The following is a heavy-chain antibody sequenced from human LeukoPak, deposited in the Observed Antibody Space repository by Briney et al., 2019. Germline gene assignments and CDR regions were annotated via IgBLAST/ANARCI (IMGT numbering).Heavy chain of an antibody. CDR1: GGSISSVSYY. V-gene: IGHV4-39*01. J-gene: IGHJ4*02. D-gene: IGHD3-22*01. Sequence: PSETLSLTCTVSGGSISSVSYYWGWIRQPPGKGPEWIGNIYYSGSTYYNPSLKSRVTISVDTSKNQFSLKLTSVTAADTAVYYCARLSHYSDGSGYYLGSYYFDYWGQGTLVTVSS. CDR2: IYYSGST. CDR3: ARLSHYSDGSGYYLGSYYFDY.